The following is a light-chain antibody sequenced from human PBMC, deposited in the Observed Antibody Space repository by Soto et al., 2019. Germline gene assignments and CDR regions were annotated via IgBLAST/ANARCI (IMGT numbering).Light chain of an antibody. Sequence: QSVLTQPPSVSGAPGQRVTISCTGSSSNIGAGYDVHWYQQLPGTAPKLLIYSNTNRPSGVPDRFSGSKSGTSASLANTGLQAEDEADYYCQSFDSTLTVVFGGGTKLTVL. V-gene: IGLV1-40*01. CDR2: SNT. CDR3: QSFDSTLTVV. J-gene: IGLJ2*01. CDR1: SSNIGAGYD.